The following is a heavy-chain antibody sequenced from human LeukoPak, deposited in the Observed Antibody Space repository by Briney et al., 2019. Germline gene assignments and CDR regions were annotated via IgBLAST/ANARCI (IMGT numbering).Heavy chain of an antibody. V-gene: IGHV3-21*01. CDR2: ISSDSTYK. J-gene: IGHJ4*02. CDR1: GFTFTAHS. Sequence: GGSLRLSCAISGFTFTAHSMNWVRQAPGKGLEWVSFISSDSTYKYYGDSVKGRFTISRDNANVYLQMNSLRAEDTATYHCAREYDSKGRFDNRGQGTLVIVSS. D-gene: IGHD3-22*01. CDR3: AREYDSKGRFDN.